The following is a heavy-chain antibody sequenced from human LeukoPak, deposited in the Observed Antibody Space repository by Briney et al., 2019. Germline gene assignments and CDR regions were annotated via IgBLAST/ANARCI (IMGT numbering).Heavy chain of an antibody. D-gene: IGHD2-2*01. CDR3: ARVYCSSTSCYRYMDYYYMDV. CDR1: GFTFSNYA. CDR2: ISSSSSYI. J-gene: IGHJ6*03. Sequence: GGSLRLSCAASGFTFSNYALSWVRQAPGKGLEWVSSISSSSSYIYYADSVKGRFAISRDNAKNSLYLQMNSLRAEDTAVYYCARVYCSSTSCYRYMDYYYMDVWGKGTTVTVSS. V-gene: IGHV3-21*01.